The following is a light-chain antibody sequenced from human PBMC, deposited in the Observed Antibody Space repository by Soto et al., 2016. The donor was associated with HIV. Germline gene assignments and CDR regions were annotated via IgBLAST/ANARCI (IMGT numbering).Light chain of an antibody. CDR2: KAS. J-gene: IGKJ1*01. CDR3: QQYNYSPWT. CDR1: QSVNSW. Sequence: DIQVTQSPSTLSASVGDRVTITCRTSQSVNSWLAWYQQKPGKAPNLLIYKASTLQTGVPSRFSGSGSGTDFTLTISSPQPDDFASYYCQQYNYSPWTFGQGTKVEIK. V-gene: IGKV1-5*03.